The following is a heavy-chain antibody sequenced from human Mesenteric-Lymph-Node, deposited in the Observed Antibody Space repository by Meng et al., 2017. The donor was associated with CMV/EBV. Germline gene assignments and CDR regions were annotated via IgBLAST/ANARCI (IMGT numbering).Heavy chain of an antibody. J-gene: IGHJ6*02. CDR1: GGSVSSADYY. Sequence: ETLSLTCTVSGGSVSSADYYWSWIRQSPGKGLEWVSTISGSGGSTSYADSVKGRFTISRDISKNTLYLQMNSLRAEDTAVYYCAKDLGTGYGLDVWGQGTTVTVSS. D-gene: IGHD7-27*01. V-gene: IGHV3-23*01. CDR3: AKDLGTGYGLDV. CDR2: ISGSGGST.